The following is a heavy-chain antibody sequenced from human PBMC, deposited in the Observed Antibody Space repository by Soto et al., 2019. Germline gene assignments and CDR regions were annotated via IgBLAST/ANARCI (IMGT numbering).Heavy chain of an antibody. J-gene: IGHJ4*02. V-gene: IGHV3-74*01. CDR3: TTVFEY. Sequence: EVQLVEAGGESVQPGGSLTLSCAVSGLSLSNYWMHWVRQVPGKGLVWVSRIDNDGRDTSYADSVKDRFTISRDTAKNTVYLQMNSLRDEDTAFYYCTTVFEYGGQGILVTVSS. CDR2: IDNDGRDT. CDR1: GLSLSNYW.